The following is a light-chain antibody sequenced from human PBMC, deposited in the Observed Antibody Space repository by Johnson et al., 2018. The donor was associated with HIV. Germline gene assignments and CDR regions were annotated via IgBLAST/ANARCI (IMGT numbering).Light chain of an antibody. J-gene: IGLJ1*01. V-gene: IGLV1-51*01. CDR3: ATWDRSLTIGGV. Sequence: QSVLTQPPSVSAAPGQKVTISCSGSSSNIGNNYVSWYQQLPGTAPKLLIYDNNKRPSGIPDRFSGSKSGTSATLGIIKLLTGDEADYYCATWDRSLTIGGVFGTGIKVTVL. CDR1: SSNIGNNY. CDR2: DNN.